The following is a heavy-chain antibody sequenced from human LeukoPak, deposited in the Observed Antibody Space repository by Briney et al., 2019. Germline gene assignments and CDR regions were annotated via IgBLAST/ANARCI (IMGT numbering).Heavy chain of an antibody. D-gene: IGHD5-18*01. CDR3: ARDGYGDNYMDV. Sequence: GGSLRLSCAASGFSVSSNFMSWVRQAPGKGLEWVSVIYSGGTTYYADSVKGRFTISRDNSKNTLYLQMNSLRAEDTAVYYCARDGYGDNYMDVWGKGTTVTVSS. CDR1: GFSVSSNF. J-gene: IGHJ6*03. V-gene: IGHV3-53*01. CDR2: IYSGGTT.